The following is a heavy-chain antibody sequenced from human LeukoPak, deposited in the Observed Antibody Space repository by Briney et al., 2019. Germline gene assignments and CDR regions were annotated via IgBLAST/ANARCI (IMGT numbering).Heavy chain of an antibody. Sequence: GGSLRLSCAAAGFIFRNYWMGWVRQAPGKGLEWVANINEDGSEKYYVDSVKGRFVISRDNAKNSLYLQMNILRAEDTAVFYCLSGSGHCGQGSLVTVSS. V-gene: IGHV3-7*01. J-gene: IGHJ4*02. D-gene: IGHD3-10*01. CDR1: GFIFRNYW. CDR2: INEDGSEK. CDR3: LSGSGH.